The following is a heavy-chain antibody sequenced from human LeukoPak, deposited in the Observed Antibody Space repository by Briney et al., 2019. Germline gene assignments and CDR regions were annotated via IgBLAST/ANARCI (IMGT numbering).Heavy chain of an antibody. CDR2: IYSGGST. Sequence: PGGSLRLSCAASGFTVSGNYMSWVRQAPGKGLEWVSVIYSGGSTYYADSVKGRFTISRDNSKNTLYLQMNSLRAEDTAVYYCAREALLSAEGAFDIWGQGTMVTVSS. CDR3: AREALLSAEGAFDI. D-gene: IGHD6-13*01. CDR1: GFTVSGNY. V-gene: IGHV3-53*01. J-gene: IGHJ3*02.